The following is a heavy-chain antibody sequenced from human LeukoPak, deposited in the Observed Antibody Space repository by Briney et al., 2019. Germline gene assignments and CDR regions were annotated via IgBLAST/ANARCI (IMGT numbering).Heavy chain of an antibody. CDR1: GGSISAIPYY. D-gene: IGHD4-17*01. Sequence: SSETLSLTCTISGGSISAIPYYWGWIRQPPGKGLEWIGSVYYPGSPYYSPSLKTRVTISVDTPKNQFSLKLSSVTAADTAVYYCARLYGSDWYFDLWGRGTLVVASS. J-gene: IGHJ2*01. CDR2: VYYPGSP. CDR3: ARLYGSDWYFDL. V-gene: IGHV4-39*01.